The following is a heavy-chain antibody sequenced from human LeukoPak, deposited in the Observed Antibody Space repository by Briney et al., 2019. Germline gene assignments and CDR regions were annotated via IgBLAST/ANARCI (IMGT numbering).Heavy chain of an antibody. CDR1: GGSFSGDY. J-gene: IGHJ4*02. Sequence: PSETLPLTCAVYGGSFSGDYWNWIRQPPGKGLEWIGEINHSGSTNSNPSLKSRVTISVDRSKNQFSLKLSSVTAADTAVYYCARRPRYSSGWYYFDSWGQGTLVTVSS. V-gene: IGHV4-34*01. CDR2: INHSGST. D-gene: IGHD6-19*01. CDR3: ARRPRYSSGWYYFDS.